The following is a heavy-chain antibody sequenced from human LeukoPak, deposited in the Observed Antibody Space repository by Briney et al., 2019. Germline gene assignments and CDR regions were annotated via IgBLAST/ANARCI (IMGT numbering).Heavy chain of an antibody. CDR2: ISYDGSNK. CDR3: AKTFRRYSSGWYYFDY. Sequence: GRSLRLSCAASGFTFSSYAMHWVRQAPGKGLEWVAAISYDGSNKYYADSVKGRFTISRDNSKNTLYLQMNSLRAEDTAVYYCAKTFRRYSSGWYYFDYWGQGTLVTVSS. J-gene: IGHJ4*02. D-gene: IGHD6-19*01. CDR1: GFTFSSYA. V-gene: IGHV3-30-3*02.